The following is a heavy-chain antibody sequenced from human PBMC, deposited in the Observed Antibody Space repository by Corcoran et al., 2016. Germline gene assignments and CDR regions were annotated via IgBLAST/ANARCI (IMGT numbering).Heavy chain of an antibody. CDR1: GFSFSNYW. CDR3: ANAPTATISDY. D-gene: IGHD5-18*01. Sequence: EVPLMESGGALVQPGGSLRLSCGASGFSFSNYWMTWVRQAPGKGLEWVAKIKPDGSEKYYVDSVKGRFTIYRDNTKNSLYLQMNSLRAEDTAVYYCANAPTATISDYCGQGTLVTVSS. J-gene: IGHJ4*02. V-gene: IGHV3-7*01. CDR2: IKPDGSEK.